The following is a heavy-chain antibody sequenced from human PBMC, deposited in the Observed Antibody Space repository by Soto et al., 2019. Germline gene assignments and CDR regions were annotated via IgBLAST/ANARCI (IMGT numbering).Heavy chain of an antibody. J-gene: IGHJ6*03. Sequence: GGSLRLSCAASGFTFSNYAMSWVRQAPGKGLEWVSIISGSGDSPYYADSVKGRFTISRDNSKNTLYLQMNSLRAEDTAVYYCAKDQEAGYYYYYMDVWGKGTTVTVSS. CDR2: ISGSGDSP. CDR1: GFTFSNYA. D-gene: IGHD6-19*01. CDR3: AKDQEAGYYYYYMDV. V-gene: IGHV3-23*01.